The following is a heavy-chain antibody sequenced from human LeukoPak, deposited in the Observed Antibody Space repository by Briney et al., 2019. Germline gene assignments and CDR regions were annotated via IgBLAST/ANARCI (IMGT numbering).Heavy chain of an antibody. J-gene: IGHJ3*02. CDR3: AKGLRGAFDI. D-gene: IGHD3-10*01. CDR1: GATFSSYA. Sequence: GGSLRLSCAASGATFSSYAMSWVRQAPGEGLEWVSAISGSGGSTYYADSVKGRFTISRDNSKNTLYLQMNSLRAEDTAVYYCAKGLRGAFDIWGQGTMVTVSS. CDR2: ISGSGGST. V-gene: IGHV3-23*01.